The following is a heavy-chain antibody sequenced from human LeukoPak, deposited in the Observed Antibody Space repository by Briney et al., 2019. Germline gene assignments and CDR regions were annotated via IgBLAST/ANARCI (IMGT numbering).Heavy chain of an antibody. J-gene: IGHJ3*02. CDR2: INSDGSST. CDR3: TREKDYYDSSGYYRDAFDI. V-gene: IGHV3-74*01. Sequence: GGSLRLSCAASGFTFSSYWMHWVRQAPGKGLVWVSRINSDGSSTSYADSVKGRFTFSRDNAKNTLYLQMNSLRAEDTAVYYCTREKDYYDSSGYYRDAFDIWGQGTKVTASS. D-gene: IGHD3-22*01. CDR1: GFTFSSYW.